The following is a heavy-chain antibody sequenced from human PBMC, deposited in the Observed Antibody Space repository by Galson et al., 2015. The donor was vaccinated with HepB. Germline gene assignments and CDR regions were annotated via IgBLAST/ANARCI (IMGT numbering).Heavy chain of an antibody. J-gene: IGHJ3*02. V-gene: IGHV3-7*03. Sequence: SLRLSCAASGFTFSSYWMSWVRQAPGKGLEWVANIKQDGSEKYYVDSVKGRFTLSRDNAKNSLYLQMNSLRAEDTSVYYCARDRQQWLVVGFDIWGQGTMVTVSS. CDR3: ARDRQQWLVVGFDI. D-gene: IGHD6-19*01. CDR2: IKQDGSEK. CDR1: GFTFSSYW.